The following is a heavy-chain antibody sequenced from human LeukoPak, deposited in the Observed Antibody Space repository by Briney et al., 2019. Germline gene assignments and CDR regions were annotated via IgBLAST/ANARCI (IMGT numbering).Heavy chain of an antibody. V-gene: IGHV4-34*01. CDR3: ARDYKGYYYDSSGYYLFDY. CDR2: INHSGST. CDR1: GGSISSYY. Sequence: SETLSLTCTVSGGSISSYYWSWIRQPPGKGLEWIGEINHSGSTNYNPSLKSRVTISVDTSKNQFSLKLSSVTAADTAVYYCARDYKGYYYDSSGYYLFDYWGQGTLVTVSS. D-gene: IGHD3-22*01. J-gene: IGHJ4*02.